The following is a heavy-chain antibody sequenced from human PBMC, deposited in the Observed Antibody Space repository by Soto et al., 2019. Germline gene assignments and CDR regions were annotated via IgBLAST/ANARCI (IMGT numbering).Heavy chain of an antibody. CDR2: ISNSGVDR. Sequence: GGSLRLSCAASGFTFSNYAMSWVRQAPGKGLEWVSVISNSGVDRLYADSVKGRFTVSRDNSKNTLYLQMDSLRAEDTAVYSCAKRAYPYHFDYWGQGTLVTVSS. J-gene: IGHJ4*02. CDR1: GFTFSNYA. V-gene: IGHV3-23*01. CDR3: AKRAYPYHFDY. D-gene: IGHD3-16*01.